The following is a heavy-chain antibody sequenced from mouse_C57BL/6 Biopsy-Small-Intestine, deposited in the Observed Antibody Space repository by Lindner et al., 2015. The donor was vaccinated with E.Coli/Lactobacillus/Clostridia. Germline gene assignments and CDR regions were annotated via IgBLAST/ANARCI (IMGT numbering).Heavy chain of an antibody. CDR3: ARHGHYPFAY. D-gene: IGHD2-1*01. CDR2: INPNYGTT. J-gene: IGHJ3*01. V-gene: IGHV1-39*01. CDR1: GYSFTDHN. Sequence: VQLQESGPELVKPGAPVKISCKASGYSFTDHNVNWVKQSNGKSLEWIGVINPNYGTTSYNQKFKGKATLTVNQSSRTAYMQLNSLTSEDSAVYYCARHGHYPFAYWGQGTLVTVSA.